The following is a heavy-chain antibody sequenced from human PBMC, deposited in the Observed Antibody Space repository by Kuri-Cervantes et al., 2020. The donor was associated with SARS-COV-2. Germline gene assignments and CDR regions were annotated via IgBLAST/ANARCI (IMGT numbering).Heavy chain of an antibody. CDR1: GGSISSSSYY. CDR3: ARLRWLQGDFDY. V-gene: IGHV4-39*07. J-gene: IGHJ4*02. CDR2: IYYSGST. D-gene: IGHD5-24*01. Sequence: SETLSLTCTVSGGSISSSSYYWGWIRQPPGKGLEWIGSIYYSGSTYYNPSLKSRVTISVDTSKNQFSLKLSSVTAADTAVYYCARLRWLQGDFDYWGQGTLVTVSS.